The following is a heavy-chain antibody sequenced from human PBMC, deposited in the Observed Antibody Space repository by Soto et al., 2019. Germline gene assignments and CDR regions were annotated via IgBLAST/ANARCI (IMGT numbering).Heavy chain of an antibody. CDR2: IKSKTDGGTT. D-gene: IGHD1-26*01. CDR1: GFTFSNAW. Sequence: GGSLRLSCAASGFTFSNAWMNWVRQAPGKGLEWVGRIKSKTDGGTTDYAAPVKGRFTISRDDSKNTLYLQMNSLKTEDTAVYYCTTVTVWELLSQYYYYYGMDVWGQGTTVTVSS. V-gene: IGHV3-15*07. J-gene: IGHJ6*02. CDR3: TTVTVWELLSQYYYYYGMDV.